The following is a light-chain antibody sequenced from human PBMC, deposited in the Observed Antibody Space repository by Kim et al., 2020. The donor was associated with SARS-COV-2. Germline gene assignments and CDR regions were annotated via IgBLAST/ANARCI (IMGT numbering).Light chain of an antibody. CDR2: GAS. CDR1: QSVSSSY. CDR3: QQYGSSPWT. J-gene: IGKJ1*01. V-gene: IGKV3-20*01. Sequence: SPRESATLSCRASQSVSSSYLAWYQQKPGQAPRLLISGASSTATGIPDRFSGSGSGTDFTLTISRLEPEDFAVYYCQQYGSSPWTFGQGTKVDIK.